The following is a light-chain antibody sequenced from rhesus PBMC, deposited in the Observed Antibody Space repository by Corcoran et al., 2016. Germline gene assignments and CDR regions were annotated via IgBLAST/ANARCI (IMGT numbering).Light chain of an antibody. CDR3: HHGYCILYS. CDR1: QGISNN. V-gene: IGKV1-25*01. J-gene: IGKJ2*01. CDR2: KAS. Sequence: DIQMTQSPSSLSASVGDRVTITCRASQGISNNSAWYQQKPGKGPKLLIYKASPLQSGIPSRFSGIGSGTDFTLTISSLQPEDFASYYCHHGYCILYSFGQGTKVEIK.